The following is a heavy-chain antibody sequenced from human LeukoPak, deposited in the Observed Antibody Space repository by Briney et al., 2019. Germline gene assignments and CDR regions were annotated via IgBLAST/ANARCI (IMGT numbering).Heavy chain of an antibody. V-gene: IGHV3-48*02. D-gene: IGHD6-19*01. Sequence: GGSLRLSCKASGFTFSLYSMNGVRQAPVKGLEWVSYISSDGSAIYYADSVRGRFTISRDNAQNSLYLEMNSLRDEDTAVYYCASPRLVPLDAFDPWGQGTLVTVSS. J-gene: IGHJ3*01. CDR2: ISSDGSAI. CDR1: GFTFSLYS. CDR3: ASPRLVPLDAFDP.